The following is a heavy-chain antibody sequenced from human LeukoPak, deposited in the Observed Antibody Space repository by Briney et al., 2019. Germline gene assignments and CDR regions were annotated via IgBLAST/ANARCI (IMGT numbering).Heavy chain of an antibody. CDR2: IYHSGST. D-gene: IGHD6-19*01. CDR3: ARARSGWYYFDY. V-gene: IGHV4-30-2*01. CDR1: GGSISSGGYS. J-gene: IGHJ4*02. Sequence: SQTLSLTCAVSGGSISSGGYSCSWIRQPPGKGLEWIGYIYHSGSTHYNPSLKSRVTISVDRSKNQFSLKLSSVTAADTAVYYCARARSGWYYFDYWGQGTLVTVSS.